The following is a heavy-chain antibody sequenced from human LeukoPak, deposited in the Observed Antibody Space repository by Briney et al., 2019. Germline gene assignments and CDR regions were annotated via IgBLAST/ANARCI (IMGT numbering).Heavy chain of an antibody. CDR1: GGSISSGSYY. CDR3: ARDLPGQYGFDI. V-gene: IGHV4-61*02. Sequence: SETLSLTCIVSGGSISSGSYYWSWIRQPAGKGLEWIGRVLTSGSTDYNPSFKSRVTISVDTSKKQVSLRLSSVTAADTAVYYCARDLPGQYGFDIWGQGTMVTVSS. J-gene: IGHJ3*02. D-gene: IGHD1-14*01. CDR2: VLTSGST.